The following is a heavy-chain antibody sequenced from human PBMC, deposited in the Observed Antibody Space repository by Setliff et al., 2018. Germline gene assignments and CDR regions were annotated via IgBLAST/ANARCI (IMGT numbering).Heavy chain of an antibody. J-gene: IGHJ6*02. V-gene: IGHV4-38-2*01. D-gene: IGHD5-18*01. Sequence: SETLSLTCAVSGYSISSGYYWGWIRRPPGKGLEWIGSIYHSGSTYYNPSLKSRVTISVDTPKNQFSLKLSSVTAADTAVYYCARHGGYSYGPGDYYYGMDVWGQGTTVTVSS. CDR1: GYSISSGYY. CDR2: IYHSGST. CDR3: ARHGGYSYGPGDYYYGMDV.